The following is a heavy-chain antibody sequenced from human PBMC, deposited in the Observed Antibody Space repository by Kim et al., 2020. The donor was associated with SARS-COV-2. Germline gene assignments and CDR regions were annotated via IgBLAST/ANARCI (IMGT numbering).Heavy chain of an antibody. D-gene: IGHD2-2*01. Sequence: ASVKVSCKPSGYTFTTYDISWVRQAPGQGLEWMGRITIYNGDANYAQNFQGRVTMTKDTSTSTAYMDLRSLRSDDTAVYYCAREDNRYHSIDYWGQGSLV. V-gene: IGHV1-18*01. CDR2: ITIYNGDA. CDR3: AREDNRYHSIDY. CDR1: GYTFTTYD. J-gene: IGHJ4*02.